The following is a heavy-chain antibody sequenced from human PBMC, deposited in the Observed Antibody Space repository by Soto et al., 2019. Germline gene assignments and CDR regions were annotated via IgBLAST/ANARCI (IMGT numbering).Heavy chain of an antibody. J-gene: IGHJ5*02. D-gene: IGHD1-1*01. V-gene: IGHV2-5*01. CDR3: AHKSVQLEPNWFDP. CDR1: GLSLSTSGVG. Sequence: QITLKESGPTLVKPTQTLTLTCTFSGLSLSTSGVGVGWIRQPPGKALEWLALIYWNDDKRYSPSLKSRRTINKDTSKNQVVLTMTNMDPVDTGTYYCAHKSVQLEPNWFDPWGQGTLVTVSS. CDR2: IYWNDDK.